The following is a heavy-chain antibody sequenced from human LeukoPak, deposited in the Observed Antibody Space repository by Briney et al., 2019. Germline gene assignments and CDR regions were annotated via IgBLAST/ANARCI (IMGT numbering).Heavy chain of an antibody. CDR2: IIPILGIA. D-gene: IGHD6-19*01. J-gene: IGHJ5*02. Sequence: SVKVSCKASGGTFSSYAISWVRQAPGQGLEWMGRIIPILGIANYAQKFQGRVTITADKSTSTAYMELRSLRSDDTAVYYCARSPASLYSSGWVSDPWGQGTLVTVSS. V-gene: IGHV1-69*04. CDR1: GGTFSSYA. CDR3: ARSPASLYSSGWVSDP.